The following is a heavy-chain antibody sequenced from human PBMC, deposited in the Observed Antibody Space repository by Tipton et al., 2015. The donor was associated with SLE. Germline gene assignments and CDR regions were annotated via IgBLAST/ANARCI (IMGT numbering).Heavy chain of an antibody. CDR2: IYYSGST. V-gene: IGHV4-39*07. D-gene: IGHD6-13*01. CDR1: GGSISSSSYY. CDR3: ARPRGSSWALFDY. J-gene: IGHJ4*02. Sequence: LRLSCTVSGGSISSSSYYWGWIRQPPGKGLEWIGSIYYSGSTYYNPSLKSRVTISVDTSKNQFSLKLSSVTAADTAVYYCARPRGSSWALFDYWGQGTLVTVSS.